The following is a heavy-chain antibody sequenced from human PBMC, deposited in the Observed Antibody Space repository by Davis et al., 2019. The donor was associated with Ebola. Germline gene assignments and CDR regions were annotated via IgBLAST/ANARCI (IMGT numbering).Heavy chain of an antibody. CDR1: GYTFTSYY. D-gene: IGHD3-3*01. CDR2: INPSGGST. V-gene: IGHV1-46*01. CDR3: ARDHDYDFWSGYSGYDY. Sequence: ASVKVSCKASGYTFTSYYMHWVRQAPGQGLEWMGIINPSGGSTSYAQKFQGRVTMTRDTSTSTVYMELSSLRSEDTAVYYCARDHDYDFWSGYSGYDYWGQGTLVTVSS. J-gene: IGHJ4*02.